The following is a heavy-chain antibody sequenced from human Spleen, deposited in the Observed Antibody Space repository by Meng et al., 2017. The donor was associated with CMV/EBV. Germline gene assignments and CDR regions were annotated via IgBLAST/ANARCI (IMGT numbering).Heavy chain of an antibody. CDR1: GYF. D-gene: IGHD3-10*01. Sequence: GYFLHWVRQAPGQGLESMGWINPYSGDTNYAQKFQGRVTLTRDTSINTAYMELTSLISDDTAMYYCARGGLGIYYYGSGSHVLSDATSPPWGQGTLVTVS. CDR2: INPYSGDT. V-gene: IGHV1-2*02. CDR3: ARGGLGIYYYGSGSHVLSDATSPP. J-gene: IGHJ5*02.